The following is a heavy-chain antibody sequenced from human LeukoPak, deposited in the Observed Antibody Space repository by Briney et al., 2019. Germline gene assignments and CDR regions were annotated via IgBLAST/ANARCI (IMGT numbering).Heavy chain of an antibody. CDR1: GGSISSGSYY. V-gene: IGHV4-61*02. D-gene: IGHD1-26*01. CDR2: IYTSGST. CDR3: ASLKVGATKGGFDY. J-gene: IGHJ4*02. Sequence: SQTLSLTCTVSGGSISSGSYYWSWIRQPAGKGLEWNGRIYTSGSTNYNPSLKSRVTISVDTSKNQFSLKLSSVTAADTAVYYCASLKVGATKGGFDYWGQGTLVTVSS.